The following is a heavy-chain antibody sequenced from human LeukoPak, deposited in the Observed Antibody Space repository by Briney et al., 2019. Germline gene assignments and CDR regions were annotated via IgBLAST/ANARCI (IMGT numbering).Heavy chain of an antibody. CDR3: ARQISSGWPRAEYLQH. V-gene: IGHV1-3*01. J-gene: IGHJ1*01. CDR1: GYTFTSYA. D-gene: IGHD6-19*01. CDR2: INAGNGNT. Sequence: ASVKVSCKASGYTFTSYAMHWVRQAPGQRLERMGWINAGNGNTKYSQKFQGRVTITRDTSASAAYMELSSLRSEDTAVYYCARQISSGWPRAEYLQHWGQGTLVTVSS.